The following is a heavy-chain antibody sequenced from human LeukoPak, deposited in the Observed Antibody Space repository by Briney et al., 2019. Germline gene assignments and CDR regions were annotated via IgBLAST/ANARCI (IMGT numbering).Heavy chain of an antibody. CDR1: GGSISSSSYY. Sequence: SETLSLTCTVPGGSISSSSYYWGWIRQPPGKGLEWIGSIYYSGSTYYNPSLKSRGTISVDTSKNQFSLKLSSVTAADTAVYYCARLVVPAATFDYWGQGTLVTVSS. CDR3: ARLVVPAATFDY. V-gene: IGHV4-39*01. J-gene: IGHJ4*02. D-gene: IGHD2-2*01. CDR2: IYYSGST.